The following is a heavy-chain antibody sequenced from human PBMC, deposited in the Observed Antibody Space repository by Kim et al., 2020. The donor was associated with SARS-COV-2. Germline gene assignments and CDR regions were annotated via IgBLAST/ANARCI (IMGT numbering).Heavy chain of an antibody. J-gene: IGHJ6*03. V-gene: IGHV4-34*01. CDR1: GGSFSGYY. Sequence: SETLSLTCAVYGGSFSGYYWSWIRQPPGKGLEWIGEINHSGSTNYNPSLKSRVTISVDTSKNQFSLKLSSVTAADTAVYYCARGQYGDYPRGGYYYMDV. CDR3: ARGQYGDYPRGGYYYMDV. D-gene: IGHD4-17*01. CDR2: INHSGST.